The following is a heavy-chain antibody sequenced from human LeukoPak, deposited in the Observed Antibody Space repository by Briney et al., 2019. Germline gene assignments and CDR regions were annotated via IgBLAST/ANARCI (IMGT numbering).Heavy chain of an antibody. J-gene: IGHJ4*02. V-gene: IGHV5-51*01. Sequence: RGESLKISFKGSGYSFTSYWIGWARQMPGKGREWMGIIYPGDSDTRYSPSFQGQVTISADKFLSTAYLQWSSLKASYTAMYYCARLRYNWGQSLEFDYWGQGTLVTVSS. D-gene: IGHD1-20*01. CDR1: GYSFTSYW. CDR3: ARLRYNWGQSLEFDY. CDR2: IYPGDSDT.